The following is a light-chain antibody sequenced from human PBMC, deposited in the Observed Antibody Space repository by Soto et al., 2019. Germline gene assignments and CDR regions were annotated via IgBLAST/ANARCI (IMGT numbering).Light chain of an antibody. J-gene: IGKJ2*01. CDR3: QQHRSYSS. CDR1: QSMSGL. CDR2: EAS. V-gene: IGKV1-5*03. Sequence: DIQMTQSPSTLSASVGDRVTITCRAGQSMSGLLAWYQKKPGKAPKLLLYEASALESGVPSRFSGSGSGTAFTLTINSLQPDDFAIYYCQQHRSYSSFGQGTRLEIK.